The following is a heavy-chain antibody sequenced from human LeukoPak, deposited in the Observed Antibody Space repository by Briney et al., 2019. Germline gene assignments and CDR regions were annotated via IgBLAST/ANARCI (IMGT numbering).Heavy chain of an antibody. Sequence: SETLSLTCTVSGGSISSYYWSWIRQPPGKGLEWIGCIYYSGSTNYNPSLKSRVTISVDTSKNQFSLKLSSVTAADTAVYYCARPAYRGAFDIWGQGTMVTVSS. CDR3: ARPAYRGAFDI. CDR2: IYYSGST. CDR1: GGSISSYY. V-gene: IGHV4-59*01. D-gene: IGHD1-1*01. J-gene: IGHJ3*02.